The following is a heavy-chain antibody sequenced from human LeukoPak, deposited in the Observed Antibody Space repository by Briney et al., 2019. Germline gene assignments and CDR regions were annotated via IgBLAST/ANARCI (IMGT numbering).Heavy chain of an antibody. CDR2: TNPNSGNT. V-gene: IGHV1-8*01. D-gene: IGHD2-15*01. CDR1: GYTFTSYD. Sequence: GASVKVSCKASGYTFTSYDINWVRQATGQGLEWMGWTNPNSGNTGYAQKFQGRVTMTRNSSITTAYMELSSLRSEDTAVYYCARGLGRKGYCSGGSCYPSYYFDYWGQGTLVTVSS. J-gene: IGHJ4*02. CDR3: ARGLGRKGYCSGGSCYPSYYFDY.